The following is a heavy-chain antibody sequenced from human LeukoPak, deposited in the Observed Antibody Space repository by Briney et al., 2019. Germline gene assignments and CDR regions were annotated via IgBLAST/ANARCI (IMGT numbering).Heavy chain of an antibody. J-gene: IGHJ5*02. CDR3: ARGRYSSSWYYWFDP. D-gene: IGHD6-13*01. CDR2: INHSGST. V-gene: IGHV4-34*01. CDR1: GGSFSGYY. Sequence: SETLSLTCAVYGGSFSGYYWSWIRQPPGKGLEWIGEINHSGSTSYNPSLKSRVTISVDTSKNQFSLKLSSVTAADTAVYYCARGRYSSSWYYWFDPWGQGTLVTVSS.